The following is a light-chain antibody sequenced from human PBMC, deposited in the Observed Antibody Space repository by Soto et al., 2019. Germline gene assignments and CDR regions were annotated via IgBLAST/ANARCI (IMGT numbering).Light chain of an antibody. J-gene: IGLJ1*01. V-gene: IGLV2-14*01. CDR3: SSHTSSSTSYV. CDR2: EVS. Sequence: QSALTQPASVSGSPGQSITISCTGTSSDVGGYNYVSWCQQHPGKAPKLMIYEVSNRPSGVSNRFSGSKSANTASLTISGLQAEDEADYYCSSHTSSSTSYVFGTGTKVTVL. CDR1: SSDVGGYNY.